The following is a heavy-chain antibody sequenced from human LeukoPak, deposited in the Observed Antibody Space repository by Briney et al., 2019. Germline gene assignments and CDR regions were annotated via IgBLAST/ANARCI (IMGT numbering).Heavy chain of an antibody. Sequence: PGGSLRLSRAASGFIFSSYAMSWVRQAPGKGLEWVANINQDGSEKNYVDSVKGRFTISRDNAKNSLYLQMNSLRAEDTAMYYCATDRTIFGVVRFDYWGQGTLVTVSS. CDR3: ATDRTIFGVVRFDY. CDR2: INQDGSEK. V-gene: IGHV3-7*01. D-gene: IGHD3-3*01. CDR1: GFIFSSYA. J-gene: IGHJ4*02.